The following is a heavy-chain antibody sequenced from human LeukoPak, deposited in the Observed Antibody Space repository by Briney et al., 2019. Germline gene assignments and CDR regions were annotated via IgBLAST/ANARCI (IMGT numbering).Heavy chain of an antibody. D-gene: IGHD2-2*01. Sequence: GRSLRLSCAASGFTFDDYAMHWVRQAPGKGLEWVSGISWNSGSIGYADSVKGRFTISRDNAKNSLYLQMNSLRAEDTALYYCATAPVTKVGYCSSTSCYARDYWGQGTLVTVSS. CDR1: GFTFDDYA. J-gene: IGHJ4*02. CDR3: ATAPVTKVGYCSSTSCYARDY. V-gene: IGHV3-9*01. CDR2: ISWNSGSI.